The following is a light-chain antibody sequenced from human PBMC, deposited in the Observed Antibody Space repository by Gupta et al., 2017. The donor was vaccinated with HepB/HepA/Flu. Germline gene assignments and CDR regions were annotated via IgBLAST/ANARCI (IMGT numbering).Light chain of an antibody. CDR2: RDT. Sequence: SHELTQPPSVSVSPGQTARITCSGDALPNQYAYWYQQKPGQAPGLVIYRDTERPSGIPERFSGSSSGTTVTLTISGVQAEDEADYYCQSPDKSGTYVLFGGGTKLTVL. V-gene: IGLV3-25*03. CDR1: ALPNQY. CDR3: QSPDKSGTYVL. J-gene: IGLJ2*01.